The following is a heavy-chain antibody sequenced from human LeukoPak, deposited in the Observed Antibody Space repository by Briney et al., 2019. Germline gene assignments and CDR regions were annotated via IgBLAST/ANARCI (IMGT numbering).Heavy chain of an antibody. D-gene: IGHD1-1*01. CDR1: GYTFTSYG. CDR2: ISAYNGNT. Sequence: ASVKVSCKASGYTFTSYGISWVRQASGQGLEWMGWISAYNGNTDYAQKLQGRVTMTTDTSTSTAYMELRSLRSDDTAVYYCASGNWNDVDYYYGMDVWGQGTTVTVSS. V-gene: IGHV1-18*01. CDR3: ASGNWNDVDYYYGMDV. J-gene: IGHJ6*02.